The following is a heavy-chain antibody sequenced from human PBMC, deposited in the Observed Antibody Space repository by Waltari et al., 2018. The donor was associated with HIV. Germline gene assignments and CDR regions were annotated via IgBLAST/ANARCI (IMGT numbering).Heavy chain of an antibody. Sequence: QVQLIQSGAEVKKPGASVKVSCKVFGSTLTELSMHWVRQAPGNGLEWMGGFEPEDDETIYEQKFQGRVTMTEDTSTDSAYMELSSLTSEDTAVYYCATGGGTTSIQLYDLDVWGQGTTVTVSS. CDR3: ATGGGTTSIQLYDLDV. D-gene: IGHD1-1*01. J-gene: IGHJ6*02. V-gene: IGHV1-24*01. CDR1: GSTLTELS. CDR2: FEPEDDET.